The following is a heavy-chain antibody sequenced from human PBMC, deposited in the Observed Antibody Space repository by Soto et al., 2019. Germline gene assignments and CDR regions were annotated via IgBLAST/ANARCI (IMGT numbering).Heavy chain of an antibody. J-gene: IGHJ2*01. Sequence: GETLKISCKVSGYSFTTYCIGWVRQIPGKGLEWMGIIYPSDSDTRYSPSFQGQVTISANKTISTAYLQWRSLKASDTAMYYCARSPPIRFLDWPNSYWYFDLWGRGTLVTVSS. CDR2: IYPSDSDT. CDR1: GYSFTTYC. D-gene: IGHD3-3*01. CDR3: ARSPPIRFLDWPNSYWYFDL. V-gene: IGHV5-51*01.